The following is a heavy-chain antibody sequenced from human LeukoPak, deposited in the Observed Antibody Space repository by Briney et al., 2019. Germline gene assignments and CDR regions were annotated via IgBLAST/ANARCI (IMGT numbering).Heavy chain of an antibody. D-gene: IGHD6-13*01. V-gene: IGHV3-11*04. Sequence: GGSLRLSWAASGLTFSDYYMSWISQAPGKGREWVSYISSSGSSIFYADSVKGRFTIARDNAKNSLYLQMNSLRAEDTAVYYCARRPYSSSWYYFDYWGQGTLVTVSS. CDR3: ARRPYSSSWYYFDY. J-gene: IGHJ4*02. CDR2: ISSSGSSI. CDR1: GLTFSDYY.